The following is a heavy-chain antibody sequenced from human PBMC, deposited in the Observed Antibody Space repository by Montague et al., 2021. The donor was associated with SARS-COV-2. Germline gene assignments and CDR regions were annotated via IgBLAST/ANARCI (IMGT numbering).Heavy chain of an antibody. Sequence: TLSLTCTVSGGSIRSGSYYWSWIRQPAGRGLEWIGRIYSSGSTNYNPSLKSRVTMSVDTSKNQFSLWVSSVTAADTAVYYCARDYGDYSYYYGLDVWGQGTTVTVSS. V-gene: IGHV4-61*02. CDR2: IYSSGST. CDR1: GGSIRSGSYY. D-gene: IGHD4-17*01. CDR3: ARDYGDYSYYYGLDV. J-gene: IGHJ6*02.